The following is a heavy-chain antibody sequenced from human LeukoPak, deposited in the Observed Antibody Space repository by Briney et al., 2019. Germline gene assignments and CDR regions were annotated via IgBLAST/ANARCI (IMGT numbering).Heavy chain of an antibody. J-gene: IGHJ4*02. Sequence: PGGSLRLSCAASGFTFSSYSMNWVRQAPGKGLEWVSSISSSSSYIYYADSVKGRFTISRDNAKNSLYLQMNSLRAEDTAVYYCARXXXSVKRYDILTGYSPGYFXXWGQGTLVT. V-gene: IGHV3-21*01. CDR3: ARXXXSVKRYDILTGYSPGYFXX. CDR1: GFTFSSYS. D-gene: IGHD3-9*01. CDR2: ISSSSSYI.